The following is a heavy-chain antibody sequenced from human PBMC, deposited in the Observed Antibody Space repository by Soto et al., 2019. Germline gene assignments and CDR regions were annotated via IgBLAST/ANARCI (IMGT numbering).Heavy chain of an antibody. V-gene: IGHV1-69*01. CDR2: IITFFGAA. J-gene: IGHJ6*02. D-gene: IGHD1-1*01. CDR3: ARGGKERFRGPGMDV. Sequence: QVQLVQSGAEVRKPGSSVRVSCKASGGKFTTYAINWVRQAPGQGLEWLGGIITFFGAAMYAQKFQDRVTITADEFTTTAYMEPSSLRSDDTAVYYCARGGKERFRGPGMDVWGQGTTVTVSS. CDR1: GGKFTTYA.